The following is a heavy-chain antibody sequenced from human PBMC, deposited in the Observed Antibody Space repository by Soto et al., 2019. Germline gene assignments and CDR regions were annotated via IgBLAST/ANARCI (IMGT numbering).Heavy chain of an antibody. J-gene: IGHJ4*02. CDR2: ITGSGAGK. CDR3: ANDSNGDSVGAFDS. V-gene: IGHV3-23*01. CDR1: GFTFSSYA. Sequence: EVQMLQSGGGLVQPGGSLRLSCAASGFTFSSYAMTWVRQAPGRGLEYVASITGSGAGKFYADSEKGRFTISRDNSNNTLYLHLSSLRAEDTAIYFCANDSNGDSVGAFDSWGQGSLVTVSS. D-gene: IGHD2-21*02.